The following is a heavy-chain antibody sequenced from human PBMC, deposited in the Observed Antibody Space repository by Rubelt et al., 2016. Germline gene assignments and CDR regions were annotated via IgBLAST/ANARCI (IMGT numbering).Heavy chain of an antibody. Sequence: GGGLVKPGGSLRLSCAASGFTFSDYYMSWIRQAPGMGLEWVAYISDSGTYTKYADSVRGRFAISRDNVKNSLYLQMNSLRDEDTAVYYCARDLNWAFDYWGQGTQVTVSS. V-gene: IGHV3-11*06. J-gene: IGHJ4*02. CDR1: GFTFSDYY. CDR2: ISDSGTYT. CDR3: ARDLNWAFDY. D-gene: IGHD3/OR15-3a*01.